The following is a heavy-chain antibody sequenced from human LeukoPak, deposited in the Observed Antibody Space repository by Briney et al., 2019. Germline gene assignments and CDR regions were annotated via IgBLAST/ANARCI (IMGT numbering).Heavy chain of an antibody. CDR1: GGSISSSNW. Sequence: SETLSLTCAVSGGSISSSNWWSWVRQPPGKGLEWIGEIYHSGSTNYNPSLKSRVTISVETSKNQFSLKLSSVTAADTAVYYCARDLQSKYSGYPRGDFDYWGQGTLVTVSS. CDR2: IYHSGST. J-gene: IGHJ4*02. CDR3: ARDLQSKYSGYPRGDFDY. V-gene: IGHV4-4*02. D-gene: IGHD5-12*01.